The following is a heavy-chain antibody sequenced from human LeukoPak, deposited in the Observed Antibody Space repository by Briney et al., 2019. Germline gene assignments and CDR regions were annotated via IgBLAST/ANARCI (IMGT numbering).Heavy chain of an antibody. CDR2: ISSSGSHI. Sequence: PGGSLRLSCAASGFTFSSYSMNWVRQAPGKGLEWVSSISSSGSHIYYADSVKGRITISRDNAKNSVYLQMNSLRAEDTAVYYCARVGTTVALFDYWGQGTLVTVSS. D-gene: IGHD4-23*01. J-gene: IGHJ4*02. CDR3: ARVGTTVALFDY. CDR1: GFTFSSYS. V-gene: IGHV3-21*01.